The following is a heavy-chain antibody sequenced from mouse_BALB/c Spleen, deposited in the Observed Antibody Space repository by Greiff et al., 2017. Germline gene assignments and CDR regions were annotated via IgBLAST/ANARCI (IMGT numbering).Heavy chain of an antibody. CDR1: GYSITSDYA. CDR3: ARSEPSGSSSWFAY. D-gene: IGHD1-1*01. V-gene: IGHV3-2*02. CDR2: ISYSGST. J-gene: IGHJ3*01. Sequence: EVQLQQSGPGLVKPSQSLSLTCTVTGYSITSDYAWNWIRQFPGNKLEWMGYISYSGSTSYNPSLKSRISITRDTSKNQFFLQLNSVTTEDTATYYCARSEPSGSSSWFAYWGQGTLVTVSA.